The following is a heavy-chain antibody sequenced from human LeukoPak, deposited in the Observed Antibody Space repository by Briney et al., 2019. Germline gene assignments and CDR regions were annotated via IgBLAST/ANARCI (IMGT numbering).Heavy chain of an antibody. CDR3: TTGPSYGYEW. CDR1: GMTFSNHW. J-gene: IGHJ4*02. D-gene: IGHD3-16*01. CDR2: IKTDGRTT. V-gene: IGHV3-74*01. Sequence: GGSLRLSCAASGMTFSNHWMHWVRQAPGTGLVWVSLIKTDGRTTIYADSVRGRFTISRDNGRSTLYLQMNSLRAEDTAIYYCTTGPSYGYEWWGQGTEVTVSS.